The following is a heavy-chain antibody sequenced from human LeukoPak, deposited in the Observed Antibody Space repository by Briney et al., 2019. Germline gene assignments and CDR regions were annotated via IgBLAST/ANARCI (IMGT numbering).Heavy chain of an antibody. CDR2: IYYSGST. V-gene: IGHV4-59*01. CDR3: ARGGVTPYYYYGMDV. D-gene: IGHD2-21*02. CDR1: GVSISRYY. J-gene: IGHJ6*02. Sequence: SETLSLTCTVSGVSISRYYWSWIRQPPGKGLEWIGYIYYSGSTNYNPSLKSRVTISVDTSKNQFSLKLSSVTAADTAVYYCARGGVTPYYYYGMDVWGQGTTVTVSS.